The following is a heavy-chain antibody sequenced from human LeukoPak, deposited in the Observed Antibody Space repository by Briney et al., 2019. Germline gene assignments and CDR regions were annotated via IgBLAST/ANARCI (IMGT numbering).Heavy chain of an antibody. CDR3: AKVFYSYGFQYYFDY. Sequence: GGSLRLSCAASGFTFSSYSMNWVRQAPGKGLEWVSSISSSSSYIYYADSVKGRFTISRDNAKNSLYLQMNSLRAEDTAVYYCAKVFYSYGFQYYFDYWGQGTLVTVSS. CDR2: ISSSSSYI. J-gene: IGHJ4*02. D-gene: IGHD5-18*01. V-gene: IGHV3-21*01. CDR1: GFTFSSYS.